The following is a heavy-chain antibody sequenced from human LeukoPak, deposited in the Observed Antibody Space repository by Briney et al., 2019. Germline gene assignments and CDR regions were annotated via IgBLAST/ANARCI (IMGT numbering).Heavy chain of an antibody. D-gene: IGHD4-17*01. CDR1: GGSFSDYY. CDR3: ARNGGYGDYARY. CDR2: INHSGNT. J-gene: IGHJ4*02. V-gene: IGHV4-34*01. Sequence: SETLSLTCAVYGGSFSDYYWSWIRQPPGKGLEWIGEINHSGNTIYNPSLKSRVTISADTSKNQFSLKLKSVTAADTAVYYCARNGGYGDYARYWGRGTLVTVSS.